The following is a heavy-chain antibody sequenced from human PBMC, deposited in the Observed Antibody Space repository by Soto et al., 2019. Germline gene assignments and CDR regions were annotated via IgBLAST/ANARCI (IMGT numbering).Heavy chain of an antibody. CDR2: ISYDGSNK. CDR1: GFTFSSYA. J-gene: IGHJ4*02. CDR3: ARALTSGTYSHGFGY. D-gene: IGHD1-26*01. Sequence: GGSLRLSCAASGFTFSSYAMHWVRQAPGKGLEWVAVISYDGSNKYYVDSLKGRFTISRDNAKNSLFLQMTGLRAEDTAVYYCARALTSGTYSHGFGYWGQGSLVTVSS. V-gene: IGHV3-30-3*01.